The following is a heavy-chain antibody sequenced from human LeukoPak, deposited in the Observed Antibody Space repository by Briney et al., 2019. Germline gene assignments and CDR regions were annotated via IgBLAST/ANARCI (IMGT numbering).Heavy chain of an antibody. V-gene: IGHV1-69*13. CDR2: IIPIFGTA. CDR3: ARGSIAAAGTFDY. D-gene: IGHD6-13*01. Sequence: GASVKVSCKASGYTFTSHDINWVRQAPGQGLEWMGGIIPIFGTANYAQKFQGRVTITADESTSTAYMELSSLRSEDTAVYYCARGSIAAAGTFDYWGQGTLVTVSS. J-gene: IGHJ4*02. CDR1: GYTFTSHD.